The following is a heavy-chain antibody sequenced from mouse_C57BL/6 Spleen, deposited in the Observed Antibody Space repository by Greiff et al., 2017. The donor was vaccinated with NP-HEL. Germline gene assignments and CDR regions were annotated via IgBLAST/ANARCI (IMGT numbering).Heavy chain of an antibody. V-gene: IGHV1-80*01. CDR2: IYPGDGDT. CDR1: GYAFSSYW. J-gene: IGHJ2*01. Sequence: VQLQQSGAELVKPGASVKISCKASGYAFSSYWMNWVKQRPGKGLEWIGQIYPGDGDTNYNGKFKGKATLTADKSSSTAYMQLSSLTSEDSAFYFCSLIYYDGSSFDYWGQGTTLTVSS. D-gene: IGHD1-1*01. CDR3: SLIYYDGSSFDY.